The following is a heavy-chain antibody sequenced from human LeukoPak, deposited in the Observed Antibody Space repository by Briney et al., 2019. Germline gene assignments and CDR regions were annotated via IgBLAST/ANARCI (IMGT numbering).Heavy chain of an antibody. V-gene: IGHV3-48*01. CDR2: ISRSSSTI. Sequence: PGGSLRLSCAASGFTFNSYSMNWVRQAPGKGLEWVSYISRSSSTIYYADSVKGRFTISRDNAKNSLYLQMNSLRAEDTAVYYCASLYSSSWYGEVYFDYWGQGTLVTVSS. CDR1: GFTFNSYS. D-gene: IGHD6-13*01. J-gene: IGHJ4*02. CDR3: ASLYSSSWYGEVYFDY.